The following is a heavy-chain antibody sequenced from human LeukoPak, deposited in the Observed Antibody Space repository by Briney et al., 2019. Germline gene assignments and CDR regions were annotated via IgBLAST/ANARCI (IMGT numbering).Heavy chain of an antibody. Sequence: PGGSLRLSCAASGFTFSSAWMSWVRQAPGQGLEWLGRIKTKTDGGTTDYAAPVEGRFTISRDDSKDTLYLQMNSLKSDDTAVYYCANIFGGNSHRSDYWGQGTLVTVSS. CDR2: IKTKTDGGTT. V-gene: IGHV3-15*01. J-gene: IGHJ4*02. D-gene: IGHD4-23*01. CDR1: GFTFSSAW. CDR3: ANIFGGNSHRSDY.